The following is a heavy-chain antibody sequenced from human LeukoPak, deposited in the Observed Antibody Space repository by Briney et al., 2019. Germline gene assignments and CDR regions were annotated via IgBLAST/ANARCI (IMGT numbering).Heavy chain of an antibody. D-gene: IGHD3-16*01. CDR2: ISGSGGST. V-gene: IGHV3-23*01. CDR1: GFTFSSYA. CDR3: ANHQLVLSSSLDY. Sequence: GGSLRLSCAAFGFTFSSYAMSWVRQAPGKGLEWVSAISGSGGSTYYADSVKGRFTISRDNSKNTLYLQMNSLRAEDTAVYYCANHQLVLSSSLDYWGQGTLVTVSS. J-gene: IGHJ4*02.